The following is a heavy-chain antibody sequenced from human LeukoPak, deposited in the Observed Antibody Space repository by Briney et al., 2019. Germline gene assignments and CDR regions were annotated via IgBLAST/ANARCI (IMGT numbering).Heavy chain of an antibody. CDR2: INCEGSST. J-gene: IGHJ1*01. Sequence: GGSLRLSCAASGFTVTNYWMHWVRQVPGKGLVWVSRINCEGSSTSYADSVNGRFIIFRDNAKNTVYLQMNSLRAEDTAVYYCARDFSGYAIKYWGQGTLVTVSS. V-gene: IGHV3-74*01. D-gene: IGHD5-12*01. CDR3: ARDFSGYAIKY. CDR1: GFTVTNYW.